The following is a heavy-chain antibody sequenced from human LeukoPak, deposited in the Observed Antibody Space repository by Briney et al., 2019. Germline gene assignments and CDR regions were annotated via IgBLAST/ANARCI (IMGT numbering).Heavy chain of an antibody. J-gene: IGHJ4*02. CDR3: AREDAGGTYSFDY. D-gene: IGHD1-26*01. V-gene: IGHV3-66*01. CDR2: IYTSGIT. CDR1: GFTVSSNF. Sequence: GGSLRLSCAVPGFTVSSNFMSWVRQAPGKGPEWVSVIYTSGITYYADSVRGRFTISRDNSKNTLYLQMDSLTAEDTAVYYCAREDAGGTYSFDYWGQGTLVTVSS.